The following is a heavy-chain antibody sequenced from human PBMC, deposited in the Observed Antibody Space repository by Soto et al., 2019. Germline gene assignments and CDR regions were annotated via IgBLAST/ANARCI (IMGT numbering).Heavy chain of an antibody. Sequence: ASVKVSSKSSGYTVYIYAVSWMRQAPGQGLEWMGWISAYNGNTNYAQKLQGRVTMTTDTSTSTAYMELRSLRSDDTAVYYCARDPPPPDYWGQGTLVTVSS. J-gene: IGHJ4*02. V-gene: IGHV1-18*01. CDR1: GYTVYIYA. CDR2: ISAYNGNT. CDR3: ARDPPPPDY.